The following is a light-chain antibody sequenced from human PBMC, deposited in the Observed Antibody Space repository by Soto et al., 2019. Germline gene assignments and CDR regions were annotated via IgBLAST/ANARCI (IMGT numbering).Light chain of an antibody. CDR1: QSVSSY. Sequence: EIVLTQSPATLSLSPGARATLSCRASQSVSSYLGWYQQKPGQAPRLLIYGASNRATGIPARFSGSGSGTDFTLTISSLEPEDFAVYHCQQRSNWPLTFGGGTKVELK. J-gene: IGKJ4*01. CDR2: GAS. V-gene: IGKV3-11*01. CDR3: QQRSNWPLT.